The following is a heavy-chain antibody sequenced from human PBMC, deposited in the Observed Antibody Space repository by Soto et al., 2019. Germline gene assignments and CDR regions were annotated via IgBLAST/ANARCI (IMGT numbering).Heavy chain of an antibody. J-gene: IGHJ4*02. CDR1: GHIFTSYY. V-gene: IGHV1-46*01. CDR2: INPSGGTT. Sequence: QVQLAQSGTEVKKPGASVKVSCKTSGHIFTSYYIHWVRQAPGQGLEWMGIINPSGGTTTYAQKFQGRVTMTRDTSTSTVYMELSSLRSEDTAVYYCARGPATAPDAYWGLGTLVTVSS. D-gene: IGHD2-2*01. CDR3: ARGPATAPDAY.